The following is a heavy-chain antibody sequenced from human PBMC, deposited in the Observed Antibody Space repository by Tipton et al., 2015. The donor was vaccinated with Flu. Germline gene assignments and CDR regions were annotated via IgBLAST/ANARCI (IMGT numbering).Heavy chain of an antibody. D-gene: IGHD1-26*01. V-gene: IGHV1-18*01. Sequence: QLVQSGAEVKKPGASVKVSCKTSGYTFTNYGVTWVRQAPGQGLEWMGWISGYNRKTNYAQKLQGRVIMTTDLSTTTAYMELRNLQYDDTAIYYCARDRRDGRSPGEWFDPWGQGTLVTVSS. CDR1: GYTFTNYG. J-gene: IGHJ5*02. CDR2: ISGYNRKT. CDR3: ARDRRDGRSPGEWFDP.